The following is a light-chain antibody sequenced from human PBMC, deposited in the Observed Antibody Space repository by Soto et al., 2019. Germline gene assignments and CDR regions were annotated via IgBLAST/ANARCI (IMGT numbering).Light chain of an antibody. J-gene: IGKJ1*01. CDR1: GTVATN. CDR2: GAS. CDR3: QQYFEWPPMT. Sequence: VMTQSPATLSVSPGERATLSCWASGTVATNLAWYQQKPGQAPRRLISGASTRAAGISDRFRGSGSGTEFTLTISSLRSEDSAIYYCQQYFEWPPMTFGQGTKVDIK. V-gene: IGKV3-15*01.